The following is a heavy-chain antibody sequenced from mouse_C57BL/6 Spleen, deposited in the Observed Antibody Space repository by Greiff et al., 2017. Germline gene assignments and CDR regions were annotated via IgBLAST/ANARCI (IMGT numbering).Heavy chain of an antibody. D-gene: IGHD2-5*01. CDR2: IYPGDGDT. V-gene: IGHV1-82*01. CDR3: ARSILYSNPFAY. Sequence: VQLQQSGPELVKPGASVKISCKASGYAFSSSWMNWVKQRPGKGLEWIGRIYPGDGDTNYNGKFKGKATLTADKSSSTAYMQLSSLTSEDSAVYFCARSILYSNPFAYWGQGTLVNVSA. J-gene: IGHJ3*01. CDR1: GYAFSSSW.